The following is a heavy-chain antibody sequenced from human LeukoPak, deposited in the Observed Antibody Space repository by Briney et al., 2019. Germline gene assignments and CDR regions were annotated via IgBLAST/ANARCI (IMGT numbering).Heavy chain of an antibody. J-gene: IGHJ4*02. CDR1: GGTFSSYA. Sequence: ASVKVSCKASGGTFSSYAISWVRQAPGQGLEWMGGIIPIFGTANYAQKFQGRVTITTDESTSTAYMELSSLRSEDTAVYYCASSAGGGATTADYWGQGTLVTVSS. CDR3: ASSAGGGATTADY. CDR2: IIPIFGTA. D-gene: IGHD1-26*01. V-gene: IGHV1-69*05.